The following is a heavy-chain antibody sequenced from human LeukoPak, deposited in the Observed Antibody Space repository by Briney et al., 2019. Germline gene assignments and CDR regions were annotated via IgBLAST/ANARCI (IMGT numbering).Heavy chain of an antibody. CDR3: ARVSPGGNSFDY. J-gene: IGHJ4*02. Sequence: GRSLRLSCAASGFSFSSYAMHWVRQAPGKGLEWVAVISYDGSNKYYADSVKGRFTISRDNSKNTLYLQMNSLRAEDTAVYYCARVSPGGNSFDYWGQGTLVTVSS. V-gene: IGHV3-30*14. CDR2: ISYDGSNK. D-gene: IGHD4-23*01. CDR1: GFSFSSYA.